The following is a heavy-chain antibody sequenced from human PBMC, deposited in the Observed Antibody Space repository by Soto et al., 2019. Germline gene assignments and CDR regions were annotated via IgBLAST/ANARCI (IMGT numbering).Heavy chain of an antibody. V-gene: IGHV3-23*01. J-gene: IGHJ4*02. CDR1: GFTFSSYA. CDR3: ATMAGDYSNFRSVVY. CDR2: ISGSGGST. D-gene: IGHD4-4*01. Sequence: GGSLRLSCAASGFTFSSYAMSWVRQAPGKGLEWVSAISGSGGSTYYADTVKGRFTISRDNSKNTLYLQMNSLRAEDTAVYYCATMAGDYSNFRSVVYWGQGTLVTVSS.